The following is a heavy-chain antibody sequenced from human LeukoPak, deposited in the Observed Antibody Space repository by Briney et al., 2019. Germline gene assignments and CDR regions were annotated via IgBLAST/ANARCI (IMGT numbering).Heavy chain of an antibody. V-gene: IGHV4-61*02. CDR3: ARAAFGYYGSGSYYKSGFDY. CDR2: INTSGST. D-gene: IGHD3-10*01. J-gene: IGHJ4*02. CDR1: GGAISSGSYY. Sequence: SETLSLTCTVSGGAISSGSYYWSWIRQPAGKGLEWIGRINTSGSTNYNPSLKSRVTISVDMSKNQFSLKLRSVTAADTAVYYCARAAFGYYGSGSYYKSGFDYWGQGTLVTVSS.